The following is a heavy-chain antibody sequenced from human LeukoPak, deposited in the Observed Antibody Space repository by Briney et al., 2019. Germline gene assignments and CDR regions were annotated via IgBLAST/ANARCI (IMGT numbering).Heavy chain of an antibody. CDR1: GDSISSGSYY. J-gene: IGHJ4*02. CDR3: AREVVIAATYDY. D-gene: IGHD2-15*01. CDR2: IYTSGST. V-gene: IGHV4-61*02. Sequence: SSETLSLTCTVSGDSISSGSYYWSWIRQPAGKGLEWIGRIYTSGSTNYNPSLKSRVTMSVDTSKNQFSLKLSSVTAADTAVYYCAREVVIAATYDYWGQGTLVTVSS.